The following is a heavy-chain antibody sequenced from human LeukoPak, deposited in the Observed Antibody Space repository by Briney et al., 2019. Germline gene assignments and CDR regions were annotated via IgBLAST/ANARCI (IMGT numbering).Heavy chain of an antibody. J-gene: IGHJ4*02. V-gene: IGHV1-18*01. CDR1: GYTFSSYG. CDR2: ISAYNGKT. CDR3: ARDRNPYYDGSGYGYC. D-gene: IGHD3-22*01. Sequence: ASVKVSCKASGYTFSSYGISWVRQAPGQGLEWMAWISAYNGKTNYARKFRGRVTMTADTSTSTAYMELRSLRSDDTAIYYCARDRNPYYDGSGYGYCWGQGTLVTVSS.